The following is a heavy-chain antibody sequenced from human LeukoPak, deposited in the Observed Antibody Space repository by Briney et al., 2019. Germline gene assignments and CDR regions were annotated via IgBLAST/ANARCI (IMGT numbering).Heavy chain of an antibody. CDR1: EFTFSSYA. Sequence: GGSLRLSCAASEFTFSSYAMHWVRQAPGKGLEYVSGISNNGGSTNYANSVKGRFTISRDNSKHTLYLQMGNLRAEDMAVYYCARYYYDGSGRYDYRGQGTQVTVSS. CDR2: ISNNGGST. D-gene: IGHD3-22*01. CDR3: ARYYYDGSGRYDY. J-gene: IGHJ4*02. V-gene: IGHV3-64*01.